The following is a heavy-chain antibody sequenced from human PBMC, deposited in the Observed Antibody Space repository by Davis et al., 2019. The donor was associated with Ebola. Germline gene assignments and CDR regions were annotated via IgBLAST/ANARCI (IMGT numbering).Heavy chain of an antibody. Sequence: GSLRPSCAVHGGSFRGYYWSWIRQPPGKGLEWIGSIYYSGSTYYNPSLKSRVTISVDTSKNQFSLKLSSVTAADTAVYYCARSDFWSGYYYHYGMDVWGQGTTVTVSS. V-gene: IGHV4-34*01. CDR2: IYYSGST. J-gene: IGHJ6*02. CDR1: GGSFRGYY. D-gene: IGHD3-3*01. CDR3: ARSDFWSGYYYHYGMDV.